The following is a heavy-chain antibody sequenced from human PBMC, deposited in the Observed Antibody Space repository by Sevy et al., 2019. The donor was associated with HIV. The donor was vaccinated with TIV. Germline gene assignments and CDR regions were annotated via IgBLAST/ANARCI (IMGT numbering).Heavy chain of an antibody. CDR2: ISYDTTKK. CDR1: GFSFSDYG. CDR3: AKSVDIVXTEMNFEH. Sequence: GGSLRLSCTTSGFSFSDYGMHWVRQAPGKGLEWVSGISYDTTKKDYADSVKGRFIISRDNSKNTLYLEMNSLRGEDTAVYYCAKSVDIVXTEMNFEHWGQGTLVTVSP. D-gene: IGHD5-12*01. V-gene: IGHV3-30*18. J-gene: IGHJ4*02.